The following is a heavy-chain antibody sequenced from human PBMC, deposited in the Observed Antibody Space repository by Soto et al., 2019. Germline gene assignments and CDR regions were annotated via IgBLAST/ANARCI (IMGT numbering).Heavy chain of an antibody. J-gene: IGHJ6*02. CDR3: ARVGMYYDILTGPRPYYYGMDV. V-gene: IGHV1-8*01. D-gene: IGHD3-9*01. CDR1: GYTFTSYD. CDR2: MNPNSGNT. Sequence: GASVKVSWKASGYTFTSYDINWVRQATGQGLEWMGWMNPNSGNTGYAQKFQGRVTMTRNTSISTAYMELSSLRSEDTAVYYCARVGMYYDILTGPRPYYYGMDVWGQGTTVTVSS.